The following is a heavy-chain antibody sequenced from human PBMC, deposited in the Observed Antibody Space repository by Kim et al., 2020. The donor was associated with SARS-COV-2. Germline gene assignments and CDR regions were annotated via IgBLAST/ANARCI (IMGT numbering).Heavy chain of an antibody. CDR2: ISSGGGST. J-gene: IGHJ4*02. V-gene: IGHV3-23*01. D-gene: IGHD6-13*01. CDR3: AKDPPQQLAYYLFFDH. Sequence: GGALRLSCAASGFTFSNYAMSWVRQAPGKGLEWVSTISSGGGSTFYADSVKGRFTISRDNSKNTLYLQMNSLRAEDTAVYYCAKDPPQQLAYYLFFDHWGQGTLVTASS. CDR1: GFTFSNYA.